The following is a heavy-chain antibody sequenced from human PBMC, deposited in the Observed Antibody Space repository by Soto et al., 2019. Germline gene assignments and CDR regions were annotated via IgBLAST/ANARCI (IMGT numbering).Heavy chain of an antibody. Sequence: GGSLRLSCAASGFTFSSFGMTWVRQGPGKGLEWVSAISGSGSDTYYADSVQGRFTISRDNSKTTLYLQMHSLRAEDTAVYYCAKYILVDTSYIFDCWGQGNLVTVSS. CDR2: ISGSGSDT. V-gene: IGHV3-23*01. J-gene: IGHJ4*02. D-gene: IGHD5-18*01. CDR1: GFTFSSFG. CDR3: AKYILVDTSYIFDC.